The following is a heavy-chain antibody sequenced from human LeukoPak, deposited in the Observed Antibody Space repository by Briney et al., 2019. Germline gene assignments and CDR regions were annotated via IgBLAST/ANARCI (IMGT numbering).Heavy chain of an antibody. CDR1: GFPFDDFA. CDR3: AKLYGYSYGYIDF. J-gene: IGHJ4*02. D-gene: IGHD5-18*01. V-gene: IGHV3-9*01. Sequence: PGGSLRLSCAASGFPFDDFALHWVRQAPGKGLEWVSGISWNSGDVGYADSVKGRFTISRDNAKNSLYLQMNSLRAEDTALYYCAKLYGYSYGYIDFWGQGTLVTVSS. CDR2: ISWNSGDV.